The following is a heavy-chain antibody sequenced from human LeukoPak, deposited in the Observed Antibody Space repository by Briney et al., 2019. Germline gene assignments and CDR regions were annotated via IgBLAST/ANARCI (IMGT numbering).Heavy chain of an antibody. CDR3: ARDRDYSNTERGFDY. J-gene: IGHJ4*02. CDR1: GYTFSDYY. D-gene: IGHD4-11*01. CDR2: INPNSGET. Sequence: GASVKVSCKTSGYTFSDYYIHWVRQAPAQGREWMGWINPNSGETKSAQKFQGRVTMTGDTSISTAYMELRRVTSDDTAVYYCARDRDYSNTERGFDYWGQGTLVTVSS. V-gene: IGHV1-2*02.